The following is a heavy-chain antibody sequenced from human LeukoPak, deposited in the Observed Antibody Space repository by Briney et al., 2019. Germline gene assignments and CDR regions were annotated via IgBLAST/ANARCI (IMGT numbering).Heavy chain of an antibody. V-gene: IGHV3-48*03. CDR2: ISSVSNTI. Sequence: GGSLRLSCAASGFTFSDYEMNWVRQAPGKGLEWVSYISSVSNTIYYADSVQGRFTISRDNTKNSLYLQMNSLRAEDTAVYYCARARRQEFPNLWGQGTLVIVSS. CDR1: GFTFSDYE. CDR3: ARARRQEFPNL. J-gene: IGHJ5*02.